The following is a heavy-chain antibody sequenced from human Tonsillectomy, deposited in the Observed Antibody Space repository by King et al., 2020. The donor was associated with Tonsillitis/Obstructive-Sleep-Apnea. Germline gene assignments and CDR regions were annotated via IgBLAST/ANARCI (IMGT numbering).Heavy chain of an antibody. CDR3: AIHAHLWSQFDY. J-gene: IGHJ4*02. V-gene: IGHV4-39*01. CDR1: GGSISSNSDY. CDR2: MYFSGST. D-gene: IGHD5-18*01. Sequence: LQLQESGPGLVKPSETLSLTCSVSGGSISSNSDYWGWIRQPPGKGLEWIGSMYFSGSTYYSPSLKSRVTISVDTSKNQFSLKLNSVTAADPAVYCCAIHAHLWSQFDYWGQGTLVTVSS.